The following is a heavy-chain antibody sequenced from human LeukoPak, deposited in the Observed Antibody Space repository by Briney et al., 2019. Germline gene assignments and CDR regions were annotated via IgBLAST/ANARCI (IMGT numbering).Heavy chain of an antibody. CDR3: ARVQRVAYSSSWYGGAFDI. Sequence: PGGSLRLSCAASGFTFSSYGMQWVREAPGKGGEGGAVIWYDLNNKFYSDSVKGPFPISRDNSKHTLYLQINSLRAEDTAVYYCARVQRVAYSSSWYGGAFDIWGQGTMLTVSS. CDR1: GFTFSSYG. D-gene: IGHD6-13*01. J-gene: IGHJ3*02. V-gene: IGHV3-33*01. CDR2: IWYDLNNK.